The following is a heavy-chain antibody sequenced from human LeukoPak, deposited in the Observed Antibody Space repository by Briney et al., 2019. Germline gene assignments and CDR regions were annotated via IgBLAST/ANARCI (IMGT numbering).Heavy chain of an antibody. J-gene: IGHJ6*02. V-gene: IGHV3-74*01. D-gene: IGHD2-15*01. Sequence: PGGSLRLSCAASGFTFSSYWMHWVRQAPGKGLVWVSRINSDGSSTSYADSVKGRFTISRDNSKNTLYLQMGSLRAEDMAVYYCARPFSWGGYYYYYGMDVWGQGTTVTVSS. CDR2: INSDGSST. CDR1: GFTFSSYW. CDR3: ARPFSWGGYYYYYGMDV.